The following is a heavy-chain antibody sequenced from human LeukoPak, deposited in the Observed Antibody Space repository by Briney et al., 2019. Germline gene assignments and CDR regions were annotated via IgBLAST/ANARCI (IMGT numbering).Heavy chain of an antibody. CDR1: GGSFSGYY. V-gene: IGHV4-34*01. CDR2: INHSGST. J-gene: IGHJ6*03. Sequence: KSSETLSLTCAVYGGSFSGYYWSWIRQPPGKGLEWIGEINHSGSTNYNPSLKSRVTISRDTSKNHFSLRLRSVTAADTAVYFCARGRVSSSTWYSTYYYYFYMDVWGKGTTVTVSS. D-gene: IGHD4-11*01. CDR3: ARGRVSSSTWYSTYYYYFYMDV.